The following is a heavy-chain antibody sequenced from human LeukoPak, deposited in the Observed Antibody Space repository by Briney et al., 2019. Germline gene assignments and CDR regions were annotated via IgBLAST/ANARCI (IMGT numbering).Heavy chain of an antibody. CDR2: INPNSGVT. D-gene: IGHD4-17*01. CDR1: GYTFSDYY. V-gene: IGHV1-2*02. J-gene: IGHJ2*01. Sequence: ASVKVSCKASGYTFSDYYLHWVRQAPGQGLEWMGWINPNSGVTNYAQKFQGRVTMTRDMSTTTVYMELSSLRSEDTAVYYCAIPRDGTTSYYWHFDLWGRGTLVTVSS. CDR3: AIPRDGTTSYYWHFDL.